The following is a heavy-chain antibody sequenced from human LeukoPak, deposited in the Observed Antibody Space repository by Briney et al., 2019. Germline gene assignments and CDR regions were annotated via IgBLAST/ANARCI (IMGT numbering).Heavy chain of an antibody. J-gene: IGHJ5*02. D-gene: IGHD5-24*01. CDR2: IYTSGST. Sequence: SETLSLTCTVSGGSISSYYWSWIRQPAGKGLEWIGRIYTSGSTNYNPSLKSRVTISVDTSKNQFSLKLSSMTAADTAVYYCARDLTEIATPGGGPWGQGTLVTVSS. CDR3: ARDLTEIATPGGGP. CDR1: GGSISSYY. V-gene: IGHV4-4*07.